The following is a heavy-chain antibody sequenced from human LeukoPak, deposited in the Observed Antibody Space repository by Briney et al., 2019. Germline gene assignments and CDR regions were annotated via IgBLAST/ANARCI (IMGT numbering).Heavy chain of an antibody. CDR2: ISGSGGST. V-gene: IGHV3-23*01. D-gene: IGHD3-3*01. Sequence: GGSLRLSCSASGFTFSSYAMSWVRQAPGKGLEWVSAISGSGGSTYYADSVKGRFTISRDNSKNTLYLQMNSLRAEDTAVYYCAKDRSITIFEVDYYYYMDVWGKGTTVTVSS. CDR1: GFTFSSYA. CDR3: AKDRSITIFEVDYYYYMDV. J-gene: IGHJ6*03.